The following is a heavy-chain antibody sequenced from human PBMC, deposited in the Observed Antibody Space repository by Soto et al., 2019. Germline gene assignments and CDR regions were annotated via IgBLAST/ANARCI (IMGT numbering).Heavy chain of an antibody. D-gene: IGHD1-26*01. J-gene: IGHJ1*01. CDR3: ARLGGGGSEYFQH. V-gene: IGHV1-18*01. CDR2: ISAYNGNT. Sequence: GASVKVSCKASGYTFTSYGISWVRQAPGQGLEWMGWISAYNGNTNYAQKLQGRVTMTKDTSTDTAYMELSSLRSDDTAVYYCARLGGGGSEYFQHCRQVSLVTVSS. CDR1: GYTFTSYG.